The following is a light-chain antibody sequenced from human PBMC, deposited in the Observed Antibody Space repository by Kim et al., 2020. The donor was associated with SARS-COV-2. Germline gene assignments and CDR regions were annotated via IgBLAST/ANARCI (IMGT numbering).Light chain of an antibody. V-gene: IGKV1-17*01. CDR2: AAS. J-gene: IGKJ5*01. CDR1: QGIRND. Sequence: DIQMTQSPSSLSASVGDRVTITCRASQGIRNDLAWYQQKPGQVPQRLIYAASRLQSGVPSRFSGSGSGTEFTLTISSLQPEDFATYYFLQHNGYPFAFGQGTRLEIK. CDR3: LQHNGYPFA.